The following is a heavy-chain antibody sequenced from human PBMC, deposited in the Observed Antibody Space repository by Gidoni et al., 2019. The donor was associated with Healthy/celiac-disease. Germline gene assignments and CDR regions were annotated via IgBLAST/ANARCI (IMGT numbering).Heavy chain of an antibody. D-gene: IGHD4-17*01. J-gene: IGHJ4*02. CDR2: ISSSSSYI. CDR3: ARLSPGDSFDY. CDR1: GFTFSSYS. V-gene: IGHV3-21*01. Sequence: EVQLVESGGGLVKPGGSLRLAWAASGFTFSSYSMNWVRQAPGKGLEWVSSISSSSSYIYYADSVKGRFTISRDNAKNSLYLQMNSLRAEDTAVYYCARLSPGDSFDYWGQGTLVTVSS.